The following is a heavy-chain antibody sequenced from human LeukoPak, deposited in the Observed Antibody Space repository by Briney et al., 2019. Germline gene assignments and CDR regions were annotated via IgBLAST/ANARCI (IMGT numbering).Heavy chain of an antibody. D-gene: IGHD5-24*01. J-gene: IGHJ4*02. Sequence: PSETLSLTCTVSGGSISSYYWSWIRQPPGKGLEWIGYICYSGSTNYNPSLKSRVTISVDTSKNQFSLKLSSVTAADTAVHYCARHYRGSGYNHPFDYWGQGTLVTVSS. V-gene: IGHV4-59*08. CDR3: ARHYRGSGYNHPFDY. CDR1: GGSISSYY. CDR2: ICYSGST.